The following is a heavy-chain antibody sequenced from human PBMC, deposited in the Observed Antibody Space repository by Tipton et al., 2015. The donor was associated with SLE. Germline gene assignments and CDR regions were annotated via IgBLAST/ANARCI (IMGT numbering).Heavy chain of an antibody. D-gene: IGHD5-12*01. Sequence: TLSLTCAVYGGSFSGYYWSWIRQPPGKGLEWIGEINHSGSTNYNPSLKSRVTISVDTSKNQFSLKPSSVTAADTAVYYCATGYDFQTGWFQHWGQGTLVTVSS. V-gene: IGHV4-34*01. CDR3: ATGYDFQTGWFQH. CDR1: GGSFSGYY. CDR2: INHSGST. J-gene: IGHJ1*01.